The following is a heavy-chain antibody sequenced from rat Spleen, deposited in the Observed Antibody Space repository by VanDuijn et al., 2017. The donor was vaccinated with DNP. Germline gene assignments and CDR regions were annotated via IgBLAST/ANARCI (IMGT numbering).Heavy chain of an antibody. Sequence: QVQLKESGPGLVQPSQTLSLTCTVSGFSLTSNSVHWVRLPPGKGLEWIGTMWSGGTTDYNSALKSRLSISRDTSKSQVFLRMNGLQTEDTATYYCARGDYSYWGQGVMVTVSS. J-gene: IGHJ2*01. CDR2: MWSGGTT. CDR1: GFSLTSNS. V-gene: IGHV2-1*01. D-gene: IGHD1-7*01. CDR3: ARGDYSY.